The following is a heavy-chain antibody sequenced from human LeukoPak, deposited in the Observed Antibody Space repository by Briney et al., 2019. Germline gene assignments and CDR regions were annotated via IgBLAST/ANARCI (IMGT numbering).Heavy chain of an antibody. D-gene: IGHD3-3*01. CDR2: INHSGST. J-gene: IGHJ5*02. CDR1: GGSFSGYY. V-gene: IGHV4-34*01. CDR3: ARGRNTLYDFWSGYYTVNWFDP. Sequence: SETLSLTCAVYGGSFSGYYWSWIRQPPGKGLEWIGEINHSGSTNYNPSLKSRVTISVDTSKNQFSLKLSSVTAADTAVYYCARGRNTLYDFWSGYYTVNWFDPWGQGTLVTVSS.